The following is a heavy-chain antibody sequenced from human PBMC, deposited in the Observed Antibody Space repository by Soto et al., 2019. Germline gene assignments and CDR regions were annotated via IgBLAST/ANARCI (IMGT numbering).Heavy chain of an antibody. J-gene: IGHJ4*02. Sequence: GGSLRLSCVASGFTFSRYAMNWVRQAPGKGLEWVSGISGLGGRTYYADSVKGRFTVSRDMSKNTLYLQMNSLRAEDTAVYYCAKDQAAAAGKKACWGQGTLVTVSS. D-gene: IGHD6-13*01. CDR2: ISGLGGRT. V-gene: IGHV3-23*01. CDR3: AKDQAAAAGKKAC. CDR1: GFTFSRYA.